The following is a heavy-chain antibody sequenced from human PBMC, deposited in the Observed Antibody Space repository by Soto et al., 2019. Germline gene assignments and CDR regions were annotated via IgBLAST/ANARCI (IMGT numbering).Heavy chain of an antibody. Sequence: PGGSLRLSCAASGFTFSSYGMHWVRQAPGKGLEWVAVISYDGSNKYYADSVKGRFTISRDNSKNTLYLQMNSLRAEDTAVYYCARDVFQEDVWGQGTTVTVSS. CDR2: ISYDGSNK. V-gene: IGHV3-30*03. CDR1: GFTFSSYG. CDR3: ARDVFQEDV. J-gene: IGHJ6*02.